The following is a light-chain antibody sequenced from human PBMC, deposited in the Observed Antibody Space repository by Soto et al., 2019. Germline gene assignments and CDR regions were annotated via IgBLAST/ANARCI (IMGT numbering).Light chain of an antibody. CDR1: QSVRSTH. Sequence: EIVLTQSQGTLSLSPGERATLSGRASQSVRSTHLAWYQLKPRQAPRLFIYGASSRATGIPDRFSGSGSGTEFTLPITSLQSEDFAVYYCQQYYKWPQWTIGQGTKVDIK. V-gene: IGKV3-20*01. CDR2: GAS. J-gene: IGKJ1*01. CDR3: QQYYKWPQWT.